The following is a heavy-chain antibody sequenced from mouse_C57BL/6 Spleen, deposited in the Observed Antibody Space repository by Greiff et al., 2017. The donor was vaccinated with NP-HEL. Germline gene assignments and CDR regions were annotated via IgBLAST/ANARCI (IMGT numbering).Heavy chain of an antibody. J-gene: IGHJ2*01. V-gene: IGHV5-17*01. Sequence: EVKLVESGGGLVKPGGSLKLSCAASGFTFSDYGMHWVRQAPEKGLEWVAYISSGSSTIYYADTVKGRFTISRDNAKNTLFLQMTSLRSEDTAMYYCARKPDSNYHYFDYWGQGTTLTVSS. CDR1: GFTFSDYG. D-gene: IGHD2-5*01. CDR3: ARKPDSNYHYFDY. CDR2: ISSGSSTI.